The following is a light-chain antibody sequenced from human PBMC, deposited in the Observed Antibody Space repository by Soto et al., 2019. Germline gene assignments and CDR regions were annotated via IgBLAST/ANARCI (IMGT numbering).Light chain of an antibody. V-gene: IGKV3-20*01. CDR2: GAS. CDR3: QQSGSSPWT. Sequence: EIVLTQSPGTLSLSPGERATLSCRASQSVRSYLAWYQQKPGQAPRLLIYGASSRATGIPDRFSGSGSGTDFTLTISRLEPEDFAVYYCQQSGSSPWTFGQGTKVEVK. J-gene: IGKJ1*01. CDR1: QSVRSY.